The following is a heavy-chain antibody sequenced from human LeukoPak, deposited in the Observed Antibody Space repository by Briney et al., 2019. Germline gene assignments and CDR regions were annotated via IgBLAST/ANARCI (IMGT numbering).Heavy chain of an antibody. J-gene: IGHJ4*02. Sequence: GGSLRLSCAASGFTFSDYYMSWIRQAPGKGLEWVSYISSSGSTIYYADSVKGRSTISRDNSKNTLYLQMNSLRAEDTAVYYCAKEDCSGGGCYYSYFDSWGQGVLVTVSS. CDR1: GFTFSDYY. V-gene: IGHV3-11*01. CDR3: AKEDCSGGGCYYSYFDS. D-gene: IGHD2-15*01. CDR2: ISSSGSTI.